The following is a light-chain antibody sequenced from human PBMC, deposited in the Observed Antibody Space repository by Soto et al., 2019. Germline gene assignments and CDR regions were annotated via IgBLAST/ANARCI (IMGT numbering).Light chain of an antibody. J-gene: IGKJ1*01. CDR2: DAS. V-gene: IGKV3-11*01. Sequence: EIVLTQSPATPSLSPGERATLSCRASQSVSSYLAWYQQKPGQAPRLLIYDASNRATGIPARFSGSGSGTDFTLTISSLEPEDFAVYYCQQRSNWPSGTFGQGTKVDIK. CDR3: QQRSNWPSGT. CDR1: QSVSSY.